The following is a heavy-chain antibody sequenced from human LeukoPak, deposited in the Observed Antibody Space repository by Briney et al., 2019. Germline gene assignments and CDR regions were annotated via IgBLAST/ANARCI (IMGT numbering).Heavy chain of an antibody. D-gene: IGHD3-22*01. CDR2: IIPIFGTA. V-gene: IGHV1-69*05. CDR1: GGTLSSYA. CDR3: ARTTYYYDSSGYYFFDY. Sequence: SVKVSCKASGGTLSSYAISWVRQAPGQGLEWMGRIIPIFGTANYAQKFQGRVTITTDESTSTAYMELSSLRSEDTAVYYCARTTYYYDSSGYYFFDYWGQGTLVTVSS. J-gene: IGHJ4*02.